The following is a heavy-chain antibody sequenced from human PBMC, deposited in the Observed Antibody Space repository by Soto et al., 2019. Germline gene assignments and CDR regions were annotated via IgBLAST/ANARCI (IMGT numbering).Heavy chain of an antibody. D-gene: IGHD6-19*01. V-gene: IGHV1-3*01. Sequence: ASVKVSCKASGYTFTSYAMHWVRQAPGQRLEWMGWINAGNGNTKYSQKFQERVTITRDMSTSTAYMELSSLRSEDTAVYYCAARGSSGWYYYYWGQGTLVTVSS. J-gene: IGHJ4*02. CDR2: INAGNGNT. CDR3: AARGSSGWYYYY. CDR1: GYTFTSYA.